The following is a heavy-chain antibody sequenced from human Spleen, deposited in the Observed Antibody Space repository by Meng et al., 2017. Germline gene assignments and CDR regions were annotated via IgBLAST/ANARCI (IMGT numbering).Heavy chain of an antibody. CDR3: ARASTSGWYPYGDY. CDR1: GYTFTGYY. V-gene: IGHV1-2*06. Sequence: ASVKVSCKASGYTFTGYYIHWVRRAPGQGLEWMGRITPNSGGTNYAQKFQGRVTMTRDTSISTAYMELSRLRSDDTAVYFCARASTSGWYPYGDYWGHGTLVTVSS. CDR2: ITPNSGGT. J-gene: IGHJ4*01. D-gene: IGHD6-19*01.